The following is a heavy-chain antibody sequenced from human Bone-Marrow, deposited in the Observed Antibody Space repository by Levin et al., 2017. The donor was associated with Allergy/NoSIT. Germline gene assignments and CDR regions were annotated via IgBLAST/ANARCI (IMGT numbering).Heavy chain of an antibody. CDR1: GASLSRYY. D-gene: IGHD1-7*01. CDR2: IYDSGST. CDR3: ARGTMFDY. V-gene: IGHV4-59*01. J-gene: IGHJ4*02. Sequence: SETLSLTCIVSGASLSRYYWSWIRQPPGKGLEWIGYIYDSGSTNYNPSLKSRVTISVDTSKNQFSLKLSSVTAADTAVYYCARGTMFDYWGQGTLVTVSS.